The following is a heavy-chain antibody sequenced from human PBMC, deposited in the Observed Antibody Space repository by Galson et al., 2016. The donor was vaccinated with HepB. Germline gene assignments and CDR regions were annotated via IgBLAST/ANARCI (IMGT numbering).Heavy chain of an antibody. D-gene: IGHD3-10*01. CDR1: GFTFSGYS. J-gene: IGHJ6*02. CDR2: VSHDGSQS. CDR3: ARDGGIVRIPGAIPYYYYAMDV. V-gene: IGHV3-30*04. Sequence: SLRLSCAASGFTFSGYSMHWVRQAPGKGLERVAEIVSHDGSQSEYADSVKVRFTISRDNSKKMLYLEMSSLRVEDTAVYFCARDGGIVRIPGAIPYYYYAMDVWGQGTPVAVSS.